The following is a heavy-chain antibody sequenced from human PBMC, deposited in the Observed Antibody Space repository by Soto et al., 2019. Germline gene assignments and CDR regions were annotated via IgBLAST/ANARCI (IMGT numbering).Heavy chain of an antibody. V-gene: IGHV4-31*03. J-gene: IGHJ4*02. CDR1: GGSISSGGYY. D-gene: IGHD6-13*01. CDR2: IYYSGST. Sequence: QVQLQESGPGLVKPSQTLSLTCTVSGGSISSGGYYWSWIRQPPGKGLEWIGYIYYSGSTYYNPSLKSRVTISVDTSNTQVPLKLSAVTAADTAVYYCAGDGEGEGAAAGTGYRGQGTLVTVSS. CDR3: AGDGEGEGAAAGTGY.